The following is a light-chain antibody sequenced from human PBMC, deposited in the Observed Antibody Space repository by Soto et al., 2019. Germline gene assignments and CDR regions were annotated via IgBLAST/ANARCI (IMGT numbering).Light chain of an antibody. Sequence: QSALTQPASVSGSPGQSITISCTGTSSDVGGYNYVSWYQHHPGKAPKLMIYEVSNRPSGVSNRFSGSKSGNTPSLTISGLQAEDEADYYCNSYTSSTTLVFGGGTQLTVL. CDR2: EVS. CDR1: SSDVGGYNY. CDR3: NSYTSSTTLV. J-gene: IGLJ2*01. V-gene: IGLV2-14*01.